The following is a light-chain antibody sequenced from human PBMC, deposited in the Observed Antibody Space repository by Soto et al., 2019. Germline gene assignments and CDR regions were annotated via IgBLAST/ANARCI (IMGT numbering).Light chain of an antibody. Sequence: QSVLTQPPSVSGAPGQRVTISCTGSSSNIGAGFDVHWYQQLPGTAPKLLIYANTKRPSGVPDRFSGSKSATSASLAITGLQAEDEADYYCQSYDTSLSVYVFGTGTKLTVL. CDR2: ANT. CDR3: QSYDTSLSVYV. J-gene: IGLJ1*01. CDR1: SSNIGAGFD. V-gene: IGLV1-40*01.